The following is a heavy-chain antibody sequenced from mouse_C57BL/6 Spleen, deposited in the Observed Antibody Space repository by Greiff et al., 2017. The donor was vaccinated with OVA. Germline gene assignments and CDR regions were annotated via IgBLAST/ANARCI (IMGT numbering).Heavy chain of an antibody. D-gene: IGHD1-3*01. V-gene: IGHV1-80*01. CDR3: ARGGKDAMDY. J-gene: IGHJ4*01. Sequence: VQLQQSGAELVKPGASVKLSCTASGYAFSSYWMNWVKQRPGKGLEWIGQIYPGDGDTNYNGKFKGKATLTADKSSSTAYMQLSSLTSEDSAVYFCARGGKDAMDYWGQGTSVTVSS. CDR2: IYPGDGDT. CDR1: GYAFSSYW.